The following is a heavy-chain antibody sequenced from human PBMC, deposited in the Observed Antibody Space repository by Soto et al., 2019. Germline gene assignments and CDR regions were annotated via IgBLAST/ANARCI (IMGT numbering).Heavy chain of an antibody. J-gene: IGHJ5*02. CDR3: AVAANWFAP. Sequence: PSETLSLTCTVSGGSISSSSYYWGWIRQPPGKGLEWIGSIYYSGSTYYNPSLKSRVTISVDTSKNQFSLKLSSVTAADTAVYYCAVAANWFAPGGQGTLVTVPS. D-gene: IGHD2-15*01. CDR1: GGSISSSSYY. V-gene: IGHV4-39*01. CDR2: IYYSGST.